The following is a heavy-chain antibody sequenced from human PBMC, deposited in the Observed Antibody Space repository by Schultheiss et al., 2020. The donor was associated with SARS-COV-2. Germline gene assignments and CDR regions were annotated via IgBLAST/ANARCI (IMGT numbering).Heavy chain of an antibody. CDR2: ISASSNYI. CDR3: ARCPFFPSAIDYYYYYYMDV. V-gene: IGHV3-21*04. Sequence: GGSLRLSCAASGFTFSSYAMSWVRQAPGKGLEWVSSISASSNYIYYADSLKGRFTISRDNANNSLYLQMNSLRADDTAVYFCARCPFFPSAIDYYYYYYMDVWGKGTTVTVSS. D-gene: IGHD2/OR15-2a*01. CDR1: GFTFSSYA. J-gene: IGHJ6*03.